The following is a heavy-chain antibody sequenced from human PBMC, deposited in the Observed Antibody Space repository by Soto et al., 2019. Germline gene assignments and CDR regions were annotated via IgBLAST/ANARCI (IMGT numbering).Heavy chain of an antibody. J-gene: IGHJ6*02. V-gene: IGHV3-48*03. CDR2: ISSSGSTI. D-gene: IGHD3-3*01. Sequence: GGSLRLSCAASVFTFSSYEMNWVRQAPGKGLEWVSYISSSGSTIYYADSVKGRFTISRDNAKNSLYLQMNSLRAEDTAVYYCAREVYDFWSGYYYGMDVWGQGTTVTVSS. CDR1: VFTFSSYE. CDR3: AREVYDFWSGYYYGMDV.